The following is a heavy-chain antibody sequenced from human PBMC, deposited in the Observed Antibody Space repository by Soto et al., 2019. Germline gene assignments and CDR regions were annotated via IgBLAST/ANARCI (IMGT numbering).Heavy chain of an antibody. Sequence: GGSLRLSCAASGFTVSSNYMSWVRQAPGKGLEWVSVIYSGGSTYYADSVKGRFTISRGNSKNTLYLQMNSLRAEDTAVYYCAKDGVAARPDYWGQGTLVTVSS. V-gene: IGHV3-53*01. CDR2: IYSGGST. D-gene: IGHD3-3*01. CDR3: AKDGVAARPDY. CDR1: GFTVSSNY. J-gene: IGHJ4*02.